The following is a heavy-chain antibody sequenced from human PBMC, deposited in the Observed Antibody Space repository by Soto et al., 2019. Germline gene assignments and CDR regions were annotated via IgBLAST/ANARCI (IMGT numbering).Heavy chain of an antibody. V-gene: IGHV1-69*12. CDR2: IIPIFGTA. CDR3: ACTVSNYYYYGMDV. CDR1: GGTFSSYA. Sequence: QVQLVQSGAEVKKPGSSVKVPCKASGGTFSSYAISWVRQAPGQGLEWMGGIIPIFGTADYAQKFQGRVTITADESTSTAYMELSSLRSEDTAVYYCACTVSNYYYYGMDVWGQGTTVTVSS. D-gene: IGHD2-8*01. J-gene: IGHJ6*02.